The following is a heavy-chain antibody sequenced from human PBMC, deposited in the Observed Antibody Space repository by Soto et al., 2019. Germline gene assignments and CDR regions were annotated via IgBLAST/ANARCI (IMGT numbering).Heavy chain of an antibody. CDR1: GFTFSGST. J-gene: IGHJ5*02. V-gene: IGHV3-73*01. D-gene: IGHD5-12*01. CDR2: ISSKANSFAT. CDR3: NPMDVVAQS. Sequence: GGSLRLSCEASGFTFSGSTMHWVRQASGKGLEWVGHISSKANSFATAYAASTKGRFTISRDDSKNTAYLQMNSLQTEDTAVYYCNPMDVVAQSWGQGTLVTVSS.